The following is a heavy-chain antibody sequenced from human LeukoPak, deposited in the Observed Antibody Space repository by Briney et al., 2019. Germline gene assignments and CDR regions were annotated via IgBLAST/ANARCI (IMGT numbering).Heavy chain of an antibody. V-gene: IGHV3-66*01. CDR1: GFTVSSNY. J-gene: IGHJ3*02. CDR2: IHSGGST. Sequence: GGSLRLSCAASGFTVSSNYMSWVRQAPGKGLEWVSVIHSGGSTYYADSVKGRFTISRDNSKNTLYLQMNSLRAEDTAVYYCAREGYGDLAFDIWGQGTMVTVSS. D-gene: IGHD4-17*01. CDR3: AREGYGDLAFDI.